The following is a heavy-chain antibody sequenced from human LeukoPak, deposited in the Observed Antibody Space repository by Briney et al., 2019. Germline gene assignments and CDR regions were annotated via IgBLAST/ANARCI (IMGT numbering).Heavy chain of an antibody. J-gene: IGHJ4*02. CDR2: ISSSSSYT. CDR1: GFTFSSYT. CDR3: ARAYSSSWWDY. V-gene: IGHV3-21*04. Sequence: GGSLRLSCAASGFTFSSYTMHWVRQAPGKGLEWVSSISSSSSYTYYADSVKGRFTISRDNAKNSLYLQMNSLRAEDTAVYYFARAYSSSWWDYWGQGTLVTVSS. D-gene: IGHD6-13*01.